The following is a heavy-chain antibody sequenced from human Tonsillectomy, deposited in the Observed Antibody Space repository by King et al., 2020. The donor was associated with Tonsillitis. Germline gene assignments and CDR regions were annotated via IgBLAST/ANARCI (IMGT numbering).Heavy chain of an antibody. CDR3: ARTWIQLWLLFDY. D-gene: IGHD5-18*01. J-gene: IGHJ4*02. V-gene: IGHV3-23*04. Sequence: QLVQSGGGLVQPGGSLRLSCAASGFTFISYAMSWVRQAPGKGLEWVSAISGSGGSTYYADSVKGRFTISRDNSKNTRYLQMNSLRAEDTAVYYCARTWIQLWLLFDYWGQGTLVTVSS. CDR2: ISGSGGST. CDR1: GFTFISYA.